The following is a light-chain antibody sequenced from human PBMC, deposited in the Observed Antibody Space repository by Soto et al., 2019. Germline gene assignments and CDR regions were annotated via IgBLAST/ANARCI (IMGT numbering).Light chain of an antibody. CDR2: EGS. CDR3: CSYAGSSTYVV. Sequence: QSALTQPASVSGSPGQSITISCTGTSSDVGSYNLVSWDQQHPGKAPKLMIYEGSKRPSGVSNRFSGSKSGTTASLTISGLQAEDEADYYCCSYAGSSTYVVFGGGTKLTVL. V-gene: IGLV2-23*01. J-gene: IGLJ2*01. CDR1: SSDVGSYNL.